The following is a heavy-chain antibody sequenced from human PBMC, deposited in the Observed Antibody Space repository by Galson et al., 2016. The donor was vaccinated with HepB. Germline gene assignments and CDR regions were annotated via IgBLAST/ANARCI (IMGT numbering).Heavy chain of an antibody. CDR1: GFAFSSYD. CDR3: ATSVYGDYRFDDWYFDL. Sequence: SLRLSCAASGFAFSSYDMHWVRQATGKGLEWVSGIGTAGDTYYPGSVKGRFTTSREDAKNSLYLQMNSLRAGDTAVYYCATSVYGDYRFDDWYFDLWGRGTLVTVSS. D-gene: IGHD4-17*01. J-gene: IGHJ2*01. CDR2: IGTAGDT. V-gene: IGHV3-13*04.